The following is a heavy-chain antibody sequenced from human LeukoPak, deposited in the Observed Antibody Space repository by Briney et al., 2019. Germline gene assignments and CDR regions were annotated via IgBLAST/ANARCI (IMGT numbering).Heavy chain of an antibody. V-gene: IGHV1-69*08. Sequence: GASVKVSCKASGGTFSNYTISWVRQAPGQGLEWMGRIIPMFGTSKYAQKFQGRVTITADKSTTTAYMELSSLRSEDTAVYYCARGFVGRYCSTTRCYQDGVFDTWGQGTLVTVSS. CDR3: ARGFVGRYCSTTRCYQDGVFDT. CDR1: GGTFSNYT. D-gene: IGHD2-2*01. J-gene: IGHJ5*02. CDR2: IIPMFGTS.